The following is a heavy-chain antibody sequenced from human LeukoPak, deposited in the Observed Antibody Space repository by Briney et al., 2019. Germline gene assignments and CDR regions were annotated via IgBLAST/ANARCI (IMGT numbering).Heavy chain of an antibody. CDR2: IYHSGTT. CDR3: ARTPQGYGDYSLDY. D-gene: IGHD4-17*01. V-gene: IGHV4-38-2*02. CDR1: GFSISNDYY. Sequence: SETLSLACTVSGFSISNDYYWTWLRQPPGKGLEWIGGIYHSGTTYYNPSLKSRVSISVDTSKNQFSLKLSSVTAADTAVYYCARTPQGYGDYSLDYWGQGTLVTVSS. J-gene: IGHJ4*02.